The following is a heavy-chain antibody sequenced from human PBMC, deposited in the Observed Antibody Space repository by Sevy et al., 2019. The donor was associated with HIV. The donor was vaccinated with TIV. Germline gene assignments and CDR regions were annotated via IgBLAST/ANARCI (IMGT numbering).Heavy chain of an antibody. CDR1: GFTFSSYA. D-gene: IGHD1-7*01. Sequence: GSLRLSCAASGFTFSSYAMHWVRQAPGKGLEWVAVISYDGSNKYYAASVQGRFTISRDNSKNTLYLQMNSLRAEDTAVYYCARGFSQTKLELDVFDYWGQGTLVTVSS. J-gene: IGHJ4*02. V-gene: IGHV3-30-3*01. CDR3: ARGFSQTKLELDVFDY. CDR2: ISYDGSNK.